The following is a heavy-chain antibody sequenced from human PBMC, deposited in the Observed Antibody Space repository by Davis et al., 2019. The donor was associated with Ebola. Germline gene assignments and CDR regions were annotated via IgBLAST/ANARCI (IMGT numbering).Heavy chain of an antibody. CDR3: AKDRTTYYDSWSGYYTGYYYGMDV. V-gene: IGHV3-43*02. D-gene: IGHD3-3*01. J-gene: IGHJ6*02. CDR2: ISGDGGST. Sequence: GGSLRLSCAASGFTFDDYAMHWVRQAPGKGLEWVSLISGDGGSTYYADSVKGRFTISRDNSNNSLHLQMNSLRTEDTALYYCAKDRTTYYDSWSGYYTGYYYGMDVWGQGTTVTVSS. CDR1: GFTFDDYA.